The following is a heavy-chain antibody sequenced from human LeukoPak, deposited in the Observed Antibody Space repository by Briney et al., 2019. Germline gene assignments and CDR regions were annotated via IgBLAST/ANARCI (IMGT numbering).Heavy chain of an antibody. CDR3: VRENWFIAN. V-gene: IGHV1-2*06. D-gene: IGHD3-9*01. J-gene: IGHJ4*02. CDR1: VYKFTDKH. CDR2: IVPKSGDT. Sequence: ASVTVSCKTSVYKFTDKHLHWVRQAAGRGLEWMGRIVPKSGDTNYAQQFQGRVTMTRDTSTSTAYMELSRLTSDDTAVYFCVRENWFIANWGQGTQVTVSS.